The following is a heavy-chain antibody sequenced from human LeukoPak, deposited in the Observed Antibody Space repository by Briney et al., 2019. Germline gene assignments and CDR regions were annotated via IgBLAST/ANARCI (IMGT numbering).Heavy chain of an antibody. D-gene: IGHD4-17*01. CDR1: GYTSTGYY. V-gene: IGHV1-2*06. Sequence: ASVKVSCKASGYTSTGYYMHWVRQAPGQGLEWMGRINPNSGGTNYAQKFQGRVTMTRDTSISTAYMELSRLRSDDTAVYYCARALATVTTWGLDYWGQGTLVTVSS. CDR3: ARALATVTTWGLDY. CDR2: INPNSGGT. J-gene: IGHJ4*02.